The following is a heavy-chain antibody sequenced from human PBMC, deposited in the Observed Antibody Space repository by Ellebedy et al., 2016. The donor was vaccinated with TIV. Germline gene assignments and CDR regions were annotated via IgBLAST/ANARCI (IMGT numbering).Heavy chain of an antibody. V-gene: IGHV3-66*01. Sequence: GGSLRLSCSASAFTFSSHAMSWVRQAPGKGLEWVSATYGGDRTYYADSVRGRFAISRDTSDKTIHLHMNGLRVEDTAIYYCMSYVWGRGTLVTVSP. CDR1: AFTFSSHA. CDR2: TYGGDRT. CDR3: MSYV. J-gene: IGHJ4*02. D-gene: IGHD2-8*01.